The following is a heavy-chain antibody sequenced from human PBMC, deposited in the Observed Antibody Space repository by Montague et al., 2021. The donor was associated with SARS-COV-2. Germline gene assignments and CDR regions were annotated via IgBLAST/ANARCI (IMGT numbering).Heavy chain of an antibody. CDR3: ARDALAASGSFDY. Sequence: SRRLSCAASGFTFSDHSMNWVRQAPGKGLQWVSHISTSGEIKYYADSVKGRFSISRDNAEKAVSLQMNSLRDDDTAIYYCARDALAASGSFDYWGPGILVTVSS. CDR2: ISTSGEIK. V-gene: IGHV3-48*02. J-gene: IGHJ4*02. CDR1: GFTFSDHS. D-gene: IGHD6-13*01.